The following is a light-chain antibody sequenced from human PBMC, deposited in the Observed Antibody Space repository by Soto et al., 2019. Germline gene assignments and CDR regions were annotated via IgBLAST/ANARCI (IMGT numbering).Light chain of an antibody. CDR2: DAS. CDR3: QQRSNWPWT. V-gene: IGKV3-11*01. J-gene: IGKJ1*01. CDR1: QSVSSY. Sequence: EIVLTQSPATLSLSPGERATLSCRASQSVSSYLAWYQQKPGQAPRLLIYDASNRATGIPARFSGSGSETDFTLTISSLEPEDFAVYYCQQRSNWPWTFGQGTKVDNK.